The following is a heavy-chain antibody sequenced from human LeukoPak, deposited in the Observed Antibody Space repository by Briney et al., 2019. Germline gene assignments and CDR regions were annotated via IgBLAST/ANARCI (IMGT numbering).Heavy chain of an antibody. CDR2: INPNSGST. CDR3: TGVPIAVAGIDY. D-gene: IGHD6-19*01. J-gene: IGHJ4*02. CDR1: GSTFTVYY. V-gene: IGHV1-2*02. Sequence: GPSGTVSCKASGSTFTVYYMHWVRQAPGQGLEWMGWINPNSGSTNYAQKFQGRVTMTRDTSISTAYMELSRLRSDDTAVYYCTGVPIAVAGIDYWGQGTLVTVSS.